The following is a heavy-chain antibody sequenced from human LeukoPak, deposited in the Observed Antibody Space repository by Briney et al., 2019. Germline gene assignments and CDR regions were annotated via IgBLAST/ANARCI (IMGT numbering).Heavy chain of an antibody. CDR3: AKDMDSSGYYHDAFDI. Sequence: GGSLRLSCAASGFTFGSYDLSWVRQAPGKGLECVAAISRGVGSTYYADSVKGRFTISRDNSKNTLYLQMNSLRAEDTVVYYCAKDMDSSGYYHDAFDIWGQGTMVTVSS. D-gene: IGHD3-22*01. CDR2: ISRGVGST. J-gene: IGHJ3*02. V-gene: IGHV3-23*01. CDR1: GFTFGSYD.